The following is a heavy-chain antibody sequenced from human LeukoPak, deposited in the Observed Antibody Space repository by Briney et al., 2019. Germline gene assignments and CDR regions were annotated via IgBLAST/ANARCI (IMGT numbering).Heavy chain of an antibody. V-gene: IGHV4-39*01. Sequence: PSETLSLTCTVSGGSISSSYYYWGWIRQPPGKGLEWIGSIYSSGSTYYNPSLKSRVTISVDTSKNQFSLKLSSVTAADTAVYYCASSRPSLPPSDGYCSGGSCYRRDWGYWGQGTLVTVSS. CDR1: GGSISSSYYY. D-gene: IGHD2-15*01. J-gene: IGHJ4*02. CDR3: ASSRPSLPPSDGYCSGGSCYRRDWGY. CDR2: IYSSGST.